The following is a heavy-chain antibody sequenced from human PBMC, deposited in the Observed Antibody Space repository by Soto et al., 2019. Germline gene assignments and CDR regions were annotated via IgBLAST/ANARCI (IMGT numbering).Heavy chain of an antibody. CDR2: ISGSGGST. J-gene: IGHJ3*02. CDR1: GFTFSSYA. CDR3: AKDLQGIAAAGHAFDI. D-gene: IGHD6-13*01. V-gene: IGHV3-23*01. Sequence: GGSLRLSCAASGFTFSSYAMSWVRQAPGKGLEWVSAISGSGGSTYYADSVKGRFTISRDNSKNTLYLQMNSLRAEDTAVYYCAKDLQGIAAAGHAFDIWGKGTMVTVSS.